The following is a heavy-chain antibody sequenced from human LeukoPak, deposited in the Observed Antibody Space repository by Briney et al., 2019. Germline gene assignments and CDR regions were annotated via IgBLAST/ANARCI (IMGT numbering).Heavy chain of an antibody. CDR2: INHSGST. CDR3: ARGAVLRYFDWLSYYYMDV. D-gene: IGHD3-9*01. J-gene: IGHJ6*03. V-gene: IGHV4-34*01. CDR1: GGSFSGYY. Sequence: SETLSLTCAVYGGSFSGYYWSWIRQPPGKGLEWIGEINHSGSTNYNPSLKSRVTISVDTSKNQFSLKLSSVTAADTAVYYCARGAVLRYFDWLSYYYMDVWGKGTTVTVSS.